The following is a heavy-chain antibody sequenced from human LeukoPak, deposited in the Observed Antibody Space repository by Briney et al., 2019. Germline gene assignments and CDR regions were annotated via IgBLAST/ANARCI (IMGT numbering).Heavy chain of an antibody. CDR2: ISGSGGST. CDR1: GFTFSSYA. CDR3: AKDLGTMVRGVITPYYFDY. V-gene: IGHV3-23*01. J-gene: IGHJ4*02. Sequence: GGSLRHSCAASGFTFSSYAMSWVRQAPGKGLEWVSAISGSGGSTYYADSVKGRFTISRDNSKNTLYLQMNSLRAEDTAVYYCAKDLGTMVRGVITPYYFDYWGQGTLVTVSS. D-gene: IGHD3-10*01.